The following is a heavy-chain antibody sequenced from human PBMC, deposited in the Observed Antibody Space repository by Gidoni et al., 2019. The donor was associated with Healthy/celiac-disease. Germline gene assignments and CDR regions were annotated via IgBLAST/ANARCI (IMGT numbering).Heavy chain of an antibody. CDR3: ARAYYDILTGWY. V-gene: IGHV5-51*01. J-gene: IGHJ4*02. Sequence: YPGDSDTRYSPSFQGQVTISADKSISTAYLQWSSLKASDTAMYYCARAYYDILTGWYWGQGTLVTVSS. D-gene: IGHD3-9*01. CDR2: YPGDSDT.